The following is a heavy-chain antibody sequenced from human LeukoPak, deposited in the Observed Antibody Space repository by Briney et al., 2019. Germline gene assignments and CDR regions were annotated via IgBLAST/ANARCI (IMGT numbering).Heavy chain of an antibody. CDR3: GRRLTGYNSGYDY. CDR2: ISSTGVST. D-gene: IGHD6-19*01. J-gene: IGHJ4*02. CDR1: GFTFSSYA. V-gene: IGHV3-64*01. Sequence: AGSLRLSCAASGFTFSSYAMHWVRQAPGKGLEYVSAISSTGVSTYYANSVKGRFTISRDNSKNTMYLQMDSLRVEDMAVYYCGRRLTGYNSGYDYWGQGTLVTVSS.